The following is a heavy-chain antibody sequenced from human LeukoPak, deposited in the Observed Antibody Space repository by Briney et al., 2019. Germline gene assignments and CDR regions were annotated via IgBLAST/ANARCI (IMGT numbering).Heavy chain of an antibody. CDR1: RGTFSNYA. CDR2: IIPISGTA. Sequence: GASVKVSCKAYRGTFSNYAISWVRQAPGQGLEWIGGIIPISGTANYAQKFQGRVTISADESTTTAYMEMSSLRFEDTAVHYCARGPQSGYDFWSGYFDYWGQGTLVTVSS. V-gene: IGHV1-69*13. J-gene: IGHJ4*02. CDR3: ARGPQSGYDFWSGYFDY. D-gene: IGHD3-3*01.